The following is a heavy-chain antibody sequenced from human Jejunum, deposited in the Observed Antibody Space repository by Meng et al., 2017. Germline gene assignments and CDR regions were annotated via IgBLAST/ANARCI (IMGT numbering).Heavy chain of an antibody. J-gene: IGHJ5*02. D-gene: IGHD6-13*01. CDR1: GGSISTAGYY. Sequence: HLRLRESGPGRVKPSATLSLTCAVSGGSISTAGYYWGWIRQSPGKGLEWIGSIFYSGTTYYNPSLKSRVTISIGTSKNQFSLKMNSVTAADTAVYYCARDTAGFGPWGQGTLVTVSS. V-gene: IGHV4-39*07. CDR2: IFYSGTT. CDR3: ARDTAGFGP.